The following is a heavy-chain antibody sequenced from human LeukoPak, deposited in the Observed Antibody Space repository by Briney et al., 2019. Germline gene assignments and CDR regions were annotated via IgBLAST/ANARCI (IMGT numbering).Heavy chain of an antibody. J-gene: IGHJ4*02. V-gene: IGHV4-39*01. Sequence: PSETLSLTCTVSGGSISSSSYYWGWIRQPPGKGLEWIGSIYYSGSTYYNPSLKSRVTISVDTSKNQFSLKLSSVTAADTAVYFCGGYSFYYFDCWGQGTLVTVSS. CDR3: GGYSFYYFDC. CDR1: GGSISSSSYY. CDR2: IYYSGST. D-gene: IGHD6-25*01.